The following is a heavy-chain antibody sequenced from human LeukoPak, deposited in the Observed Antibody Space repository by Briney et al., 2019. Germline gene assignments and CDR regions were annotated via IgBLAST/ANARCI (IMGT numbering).Heavy chain of an antibody. CDR2: IYPGDSDT. Sequence: GESLKISCTTSGYSFTTYWIGWVRPVAGKDLEWMGIIYPGDSDTRYSPSFEGQVTISADKSTSTAYLQWSSLKASDTATYYCARHLSSSGGCCYVDYWGQGTLVTVSS. CDR3: ARHLSSSGGCCYVDY. V-gene: IGHV5-51*01. D-gene: IGHD2-15*01. CDR1: GYSFTTYW. J-gene: IGHJ4*02.